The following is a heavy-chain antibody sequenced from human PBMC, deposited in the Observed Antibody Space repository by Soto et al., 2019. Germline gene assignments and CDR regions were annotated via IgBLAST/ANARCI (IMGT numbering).Heavy chain of an antibody. D-gene: IGHD3-16*01. CDR3: ARGRRGYYYYGMDV. V-gene: IGHV1-69*13. Sequence: ASVKVSCTASGGTFSSYAISWVRQAPGQGLEWMGGIIPIFGTANYAQKFQGRVTITADESTSTAYMELSSLRSEDTAVYYCARGRRGYYYYGMDVWGQGTTVTVSS. CDR2: IIPIFGTA. CDR1: GGTFSSYA. J-gene: IGHJ6*02.